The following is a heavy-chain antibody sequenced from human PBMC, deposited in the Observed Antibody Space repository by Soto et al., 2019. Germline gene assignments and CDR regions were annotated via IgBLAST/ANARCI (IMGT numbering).Heavy chain of an antibody. CDR2: FHSNGNS. J-gene: IGHJ5*02. Sequence: SATLSPTCRRSGDIISISYWRLIRQPAEKRPEWIGRFHSNGNSHYNPSLRSRVSMSMDTSKKEIYLELTYVTAADKAVYYCVRDVAAVGNDWYDPWGQGILVTVSS. CDR3: VRDVAAVGNDWYDP. V-gene: IGHV4-4*07. CDR1: GDIISISY. D-gene: IGHD6-13*01.